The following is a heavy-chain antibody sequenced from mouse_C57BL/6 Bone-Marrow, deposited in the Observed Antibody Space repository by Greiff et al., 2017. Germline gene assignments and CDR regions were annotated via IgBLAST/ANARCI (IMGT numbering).Heavy chain of an antibody. V-gene: IGHV2-2*01. CDR3: ARNYDGYYDFDY. J-gene: IGHJ2*01. CDR2: IWCGGST. CDR1: GFSLTSYG. D-gene: IGHD2-3*01. Sequence: VKLMESGPGLVQPSQSLSITCPVSGFSLTSYGVHWVRQSPGKGLEWLGVIWCGGSTDYNAAFISRLSISKDNSKSQVFFKMNSLQADDTAIYYCARNYDGYYDFDYWGQGTTLTVSS.